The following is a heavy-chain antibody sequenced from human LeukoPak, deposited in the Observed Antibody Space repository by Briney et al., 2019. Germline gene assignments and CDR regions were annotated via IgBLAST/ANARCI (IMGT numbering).Heavy chain of an antibody. V-gene: IGHV3-7*01. CDR1: GFTFSTSW. D-gene: IGHD5-12*01. Sequence: QPGTSLRLSCAASGFTFSTSWMTWVRQAPGKGLDWLGNINPDGSRINYVDSVKGRFTFSRDNAKNSLFLQMNSLRAEDTAVFYCARDSGYNAFDIWGQGTMVTVSS. J-gene: IGHJ3*02. CDR3: ARDSGYNAFDI. CDR2: INPDGSRI.